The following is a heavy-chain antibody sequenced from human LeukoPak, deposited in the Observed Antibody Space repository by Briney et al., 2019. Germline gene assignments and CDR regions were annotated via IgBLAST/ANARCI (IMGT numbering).Heavy chain of an antibody. Sequence: PGGSLRLSCAASGFTFSSYAMHWVRQAPGKGLEWVAVISYDGSNKYYADSVKGRFTISRDNSKNTLYLQMNSLRAEDTAVYYCARDNGGDGYNYVRYYYGMDVWGQGTTVTVSS. V-gene: IGHV3-30-3*01. CDR2: ISYDGSNK. D-gene: IGHD5-24*01. CDR1: GFTFSSYA. J-gene: IGHJ6*02. CDR3: ARDNGGDGYNYVRYYYGMDV.